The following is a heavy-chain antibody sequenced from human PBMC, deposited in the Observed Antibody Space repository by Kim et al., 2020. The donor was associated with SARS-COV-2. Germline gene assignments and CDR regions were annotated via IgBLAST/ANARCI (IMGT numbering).Heavy chain of an antibody. CDR1: GGSISSYY. CDR2: IYYSGST. J-gene: IGHJ5*02. V-gene: IGHV4-59*01. CDR3: ARVPYYDILTGRSGGGFDP. D-gene: IGHD3-9*01. Sequence: SETLSLTCTVSGGSISSYYWSWIRQPPGKGLEWIGYIYYSGSTNYNPSLKSRVTISVDTSKNQFSLKLSSVTAADTAVYYCARVPYYDILTGRSGGGFDPWGQGTLVTVSS.